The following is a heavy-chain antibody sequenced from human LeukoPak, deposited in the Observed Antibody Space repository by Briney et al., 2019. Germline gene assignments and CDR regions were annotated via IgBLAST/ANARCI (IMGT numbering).Heavy chain of an antibody. CDR2: ISYEGTNT. CDR3: AKRITVVARGAFDF. V-gene: IGHV3-30-3*02. CDR1: GFTFSSYA. Sequence: GGSLRLSCAASGFTFSSYAMHWVRQAPGKGLEWVAVISYEGTNTYYADSVSGRFTISRDKSKNTLYLQMNSLRAEDTAIYYCAKRITVVARGAFDFWGQGTMVTVSS. D-gene: IGHD1-14*01. J-gene: IGHJ3*01.